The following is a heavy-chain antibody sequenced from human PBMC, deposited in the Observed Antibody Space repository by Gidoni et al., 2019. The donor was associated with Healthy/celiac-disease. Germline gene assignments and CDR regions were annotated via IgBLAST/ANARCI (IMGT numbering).Heavy chain of an antibody. J-gene: IGHJ3*02. CDR2: IYYSGST. V-gene: IGHV4-59*01. CDR1: GGSISSYY. D-gene: IGHD1-26*01. CDR3: ASQSGSYYDAFDI. Sequence: QVQLQESGPGLVKPSETLSLNCNVSGGSISSYYWSWIRQPPGKGLELIGYIYYSGSTNYHPSLKSPVTISVDTSKNQFSLKLSSVTAADTSVYYCASQSGSYYDAFDIWCQVTMVTVSS.